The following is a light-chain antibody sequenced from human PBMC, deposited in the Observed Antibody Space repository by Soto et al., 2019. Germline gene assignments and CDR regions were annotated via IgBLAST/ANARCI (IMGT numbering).Light chain of an antibody. Sequence: VLTQSPGTRSLSLVGGLAVSLRASQSITSSNLAWYQQRPGQAPRLLVYAASSRATGIPVRFSGCGSGTDFTLTISRLEPEDFAIYYCQHYGSPRGTFGQGTKVDIK. CDR3: QHYGSPRGT. J-gene: IGKJ1*01. V-gene: IGKV3-20*01. CDR1: QSITSSN. CDR2: AAS.